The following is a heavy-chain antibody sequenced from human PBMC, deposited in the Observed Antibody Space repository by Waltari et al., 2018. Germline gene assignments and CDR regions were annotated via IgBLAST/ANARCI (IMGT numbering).Heavy chain of an antibody. Sequence: EVQLVESGGGLVQPGRSLRLSCTASGFTFGDYAMSWVRQAPGKGLEWVGFIRSKAYGGTTEYAASVKGRFTISRDDSKSIAYLQMNSLKTEDTAVYYCTREGWDYDSCGLLDYWGQGTLVTVSS. CDR2: IRSKAYGGTT. CDR1: GFTFGDYA. D-gene: IGHD3-22*01. J-gene: IGHJ4*02. V-gene: IGHV3-49*04. CDR3: TREGWDYDSCGLLDY.